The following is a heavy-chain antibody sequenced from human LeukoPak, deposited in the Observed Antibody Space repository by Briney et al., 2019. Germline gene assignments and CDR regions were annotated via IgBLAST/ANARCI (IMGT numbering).Heavy chain of an antibody. V-gene: IGHV3-23*01. CDR1: GFTFSSYA. Sequence: GGSLRLSCAASGFTFSSYAMSWVRQAPGKGLEWVSVISGSGGDTYYADSVKGRFTISGDNSKNTVYLQMNSLRAEDTALYYCAKGGVYGDYYFDYWGQGTLVTVSS. J-gene: IGHJ4*02. CDR3: AKGGVYGDYYFDY. CDR2: ISGSGGDT. D-gene: IGHD4-17*01.